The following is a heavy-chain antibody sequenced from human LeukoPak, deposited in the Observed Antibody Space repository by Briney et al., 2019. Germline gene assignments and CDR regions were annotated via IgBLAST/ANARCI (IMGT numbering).Heavy chain of an antibody. D-gene: IGHD2-2*01. CDR2: ISSSGSTI. V-gene: IGHV3-11*01. CDR1: GFTFSDYY. Sequence: GGSLRLSCAASGFTFSDYYMSWIRQAPGKGLEWVSYISSSGSTIYYADSVKGRFTISRDNAKNSLYLQMNSLRAEDTAVYYCARVARPRYYSSTSCYVGYFDYWGQGTLVTVSS. J-gene: IGHJ4*02. CDR3: ARVARPRYYSSTSCYVGYFDY.